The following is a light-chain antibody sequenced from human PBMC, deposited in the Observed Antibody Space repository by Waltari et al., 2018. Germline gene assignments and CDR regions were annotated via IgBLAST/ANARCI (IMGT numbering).Light chain of an antibody. J-gene: IGKJ4*02. Sequence: ETVMTQSPATLSVSPGERATLSCRASHSVYNDLAWYQQKPGQAPTLLIYGASTRATGFPARFSGSGSGSEFTLTISSLQSEDSAVYYCQQYYNWPLTFGGGTKVEIK. CDR1: HSVYND. CDR3: QQYYNWPLT. V-gene: IGKV3-15*01. CDR2: GAS.